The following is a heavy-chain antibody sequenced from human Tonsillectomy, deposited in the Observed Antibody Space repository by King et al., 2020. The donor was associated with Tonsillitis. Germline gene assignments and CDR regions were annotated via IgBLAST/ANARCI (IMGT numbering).Heavy chain of an antibody. J-gene: IGHJ4*02. V-gene: IGHV4-38-2*02. D-gene: IGHD6-19*01. CDR3: ARGLAVAGTPPFDY. Sequence: VQLQESGPRLVKPSATLSLTCTVSGYSINSLYYWGWIRQPPGKGLEWIGSIFHDGSSYYSPSLKSRVIMSVDTSKNQFSLRMTSVTAADTAFYYCARGLAVAGTPPFDYWGQGTLVTVSS. CDR1: GYSINSLYY. CDR2: IFHDGSS.